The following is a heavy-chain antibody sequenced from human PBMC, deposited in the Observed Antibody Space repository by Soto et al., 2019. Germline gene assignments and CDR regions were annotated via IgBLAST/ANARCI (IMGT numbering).Heavy chain of an antibody. J-gene: IGHJ4*02. CDR2: INSDGSTT. CDR3: AMRWLQSSGFDY. V-gene: IGHV3-74*01. Sequence: EVQLVESGGGLVQPGGSLRLSCAASGFTFSSYWMHWVRQAPGKGLVWVSRINSDGSTTSYADSVKGRFIISRDNAKNTLYLQMNSLSAEDTAVYYCAMRWLQSSGFDYWGQGTLVTVSS. CDR1: GFTFSSYW. D-gene: IGHD3-10*02.